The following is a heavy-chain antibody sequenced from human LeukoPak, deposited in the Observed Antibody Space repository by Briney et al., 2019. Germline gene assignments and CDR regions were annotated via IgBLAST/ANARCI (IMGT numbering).Heavy chain of an antibody. D-gene: IGHD3-10*01. CDR1: GGSISSYY. V-gene: IGHV4-59*08. CDR2: IYHSGST. Sequence: SETLSLTCTVSGGSISSYYWSWIRQPPGKGLEWIGYIYHSGSTNYNPSLKSRVTISLDTSRNQFPLKLNSVTAADTAVYYCAKSNGYGLVDIWGQGTMVTVSS. J-gene: IGHJ3*02. CDR3: AKSNGYGLVDI.